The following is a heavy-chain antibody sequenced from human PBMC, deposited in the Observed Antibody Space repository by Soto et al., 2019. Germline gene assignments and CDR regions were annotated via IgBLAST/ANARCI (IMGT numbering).Heavy chain of an antibody. CDR3: AKACYGDGMDV. Sequence: GGSLRLSCAASGFTFSSYGMHWVRQAPGKGLEWVAVISYDGSNKYYADAVKGRFTISRDNSKNTLYLQMNSPRAEDTAVYYCAKACYGDGMDVWGQGTTVTVSS. D-gene: IGHD4-17*01. V-gene: IGHV3-30*18. CDR1: GFTFSSYG. CDR2: ISYDGSNK. J-gene: IGHJ6*02.